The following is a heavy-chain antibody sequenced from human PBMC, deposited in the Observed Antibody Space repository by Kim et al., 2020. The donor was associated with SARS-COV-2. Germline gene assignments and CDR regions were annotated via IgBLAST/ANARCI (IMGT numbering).Heavy chain of an antibody. CDR3: ARDEAGVKRGHYYYYGMDV. D-gene: IGHD6-19*01. Sequence: SETLSLTCTVSGGSISSGGYYWSWIRQHPGKGLEWIGYIYYSGSTYYNPSLKSRVTISVDTSKNQFSLKLSSVTAADTAVYYCARDEAGVKRGHYYYYGMDVWGQGTTVTVSS. CDR1: GGSISSGGYY. CDR2: IYYSGST. J-gene: IGHJ6*02. V-gene: IGHV4-31*03.